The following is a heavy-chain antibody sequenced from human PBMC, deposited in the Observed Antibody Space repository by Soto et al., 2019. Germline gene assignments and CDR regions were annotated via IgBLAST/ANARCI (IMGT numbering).Heavy chain of an antibody. J-gene: IGHJ4*02. CDR1: GFTFSSYS. V-gene: IGHV3-48*01. CDR2: ISSSSSTI. CDR3: ARGGYGDYRPIFDD. Sequence: GGSLRLSCAASGFTFSSYSMNWVRQAPGKGLEWVSYISSSSSTIYYADSVKGRFTISRDNAKNSLYLQMNSLRAEDTAVYYCARGGYGDYRPIFDDRGQGTPVTVSS. D-gene: IGHD4-17*01.